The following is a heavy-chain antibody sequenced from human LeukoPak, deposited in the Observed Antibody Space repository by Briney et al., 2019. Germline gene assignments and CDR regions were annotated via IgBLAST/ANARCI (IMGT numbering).Heavy chain of an antibody. CDR3: ARTGGGSGY. V-gene: IGHV3-23*01. Sequence: GGSLRLSCTASGFTFSNYAMSWVRQAPGKGLEWVSGISGSGRGGSTYYAGSVKGRFTISRDNSKNTLYLQMDRLRVEDTAIYYCARTGGGSGYWGQGTLVTVSS. CDR1: GFTFSNYA. D-gene: IGHD2-15*01. J-gene: IGHJ4*02. CDR2: ISGSGRGGST.